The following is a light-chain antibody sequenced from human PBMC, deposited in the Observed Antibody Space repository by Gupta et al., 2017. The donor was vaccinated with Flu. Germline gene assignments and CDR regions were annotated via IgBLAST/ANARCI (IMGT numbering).Light chain of an antibody. CDR2: AAS. CDR3: QQSYSTPVWT. V-gene: IGKV1-39*01. CDR1: QSISSY. Sequence: DIQMTQSPSSLSASVGDRVTITYRASQSISSYLNWYQQKPGKAPKLLIYAASSLRSGVPSRFSGSGSGTDFTLTISSLQPEDFATYYCQQSYSTPVWTFGQGTKVEIK. J-gene: IGKJ1*01.